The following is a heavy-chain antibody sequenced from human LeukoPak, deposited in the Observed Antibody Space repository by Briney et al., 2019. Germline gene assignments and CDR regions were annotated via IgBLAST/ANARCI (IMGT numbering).Heavy chain of an antibody. CDR3: AKGDSRWLQPTGFDY. Sequence: GGSLRLSCTASGFTFSSYAMSWVRQAPGKGLEWVSAISGSGGSTYYADSVKGRFTISRDNSKNTLYLQMNSLRAEDTAVYYCAKGDSRWLQPTGFDYWGQGTLVTVSS. D-gene: IGHD5-24*01. J-gene: IGHJ4*02. CDR2: ISGSGGST. CDR1: GFTFSSYA. V-gene: IGHV3-23*01.